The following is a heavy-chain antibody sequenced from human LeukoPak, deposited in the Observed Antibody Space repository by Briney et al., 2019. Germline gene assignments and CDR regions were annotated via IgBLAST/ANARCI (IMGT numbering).Heavy chain of an antibody. J-gene: IGHJ6*02. Sequence: GGSLRLSCAASGFTVSSNYTSWVRQAPGKGLEWVSVIFSGGSAYYADSVKGRFTISRDNSKNTLYLQMNSLRAEDTAVYYCARENDMGYCSGGRCYKGYNAMDVWGQGTTVTVSS. CDR2: IFSGGSA. CDR1: GFTVSSNY. V-gene: IGHV3-53*01. CDR3: ARENDMGYCSGGRCYKGYNAMDV. D-gene: IGHD2-15*01.